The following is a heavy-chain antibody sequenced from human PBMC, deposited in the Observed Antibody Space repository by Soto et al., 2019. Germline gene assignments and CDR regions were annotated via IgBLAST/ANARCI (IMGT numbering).Heavy chain of an antibody. CDR2: IKSKTDGGTT. D-gene: IGHD2-2*02. CDR1: GFTFSNAW. Sequence: AGGSLRLSCAASGFTFSNAWMSWVRQAPGKGLEWVGRIKSKTDGGTTDYAAPVKGRFTISRDDSKNTLYLQMNSLKTEDTAVYYCTTPHSYCSSTSCYTYYYYGMDVWGQGTTVTVSS. CDR3: TTPHSYCSSTSCYTYYYYGMDV. J-gene: IGHJ6*02. V-gene: IGHV3-15*01.